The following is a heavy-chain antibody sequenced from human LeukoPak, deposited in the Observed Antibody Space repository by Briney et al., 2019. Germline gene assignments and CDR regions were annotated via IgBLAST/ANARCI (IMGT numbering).Heavy chain of an antibody. D-gene: IGHD2-15*01. CDR3: ARDYFSRAAVLGYFDL. CDR1: GFTFSSYW. Sequence: PGGSLRLSCAASGFTFSSYWMSWVRQAPGKGLEWVANIKQDGSEKYYVDSVKGRFTISRDNAKNSLYLQMNSLTAEDMAVYCCARDYFSRAAVLGYFDLWGRGTLVTVSS. V-gene: IGHV3-7*01. CDR2: IKQDGSEK. J-gene: IGHJ2*01.